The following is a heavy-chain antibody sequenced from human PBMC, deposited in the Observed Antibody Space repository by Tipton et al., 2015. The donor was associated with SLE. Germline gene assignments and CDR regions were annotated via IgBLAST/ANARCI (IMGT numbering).Heavy chain of an antibody. J-gene: IGHJ3*02. V-gene: IGHV4-59*11. CDR1: GGSISSHY. D-gene: IGHD2-8*01. CDR2: IYHSGST. CDR3: ARELTYLGAFDI. Sequence: TLSLTCTVSGGSISSHYWSWIRQPPGKGLEWIGSIYHSGSTYYNPSLKSRVTISVDTSKNQFSLKLSSVTAADTAVYYCARELTYLGAFDIWGQGTMVTVSS.